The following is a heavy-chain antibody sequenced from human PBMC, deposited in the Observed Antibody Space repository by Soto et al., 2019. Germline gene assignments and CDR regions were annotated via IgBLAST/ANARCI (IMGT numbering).Heavy chain of an antibody. CDR1: GFTFSNYA. CDR3: AKTDKFHSQSSGWANRFDS. Sequence: EVQLLESGGDLAQPGGSLRLICAASGFTFSNYAMTWVRQSPGKGLEWVSTITSAGSTFYGDTVKGRFTISRANSKSILYLQMNSLGAEDTAVYYCAKTDKFHSQSSGWANRFDSWGQGTLVTVSS. J-gene: IGHJ4*02. V-gene: IGHV3-23*01. CDR2: ITSAGST. D-gene: IGHD6-19*01.